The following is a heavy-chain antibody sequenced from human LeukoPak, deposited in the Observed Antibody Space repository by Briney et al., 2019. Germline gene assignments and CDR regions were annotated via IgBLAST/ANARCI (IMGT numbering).Heavy chain of an antibody. V-gene: IGHV3-30*18. D-gene: IGHD3-16*02. CDR3: AKGPGLRLGELSLWADY. CDR1: GITFSSYG. Sequence: GGSLRLSCAVSGITFSSYGMHWVRQAPGKGLEWVAVISYDGSNKYYADSVKGRFTISRDNSKSMLYLQMNSLRAEDTAVYYCAKGPGLRLGELSLWADYWGQGTLVTVSS. CDR2: ISYDGSNK. J-gene: IGHJ4*02.